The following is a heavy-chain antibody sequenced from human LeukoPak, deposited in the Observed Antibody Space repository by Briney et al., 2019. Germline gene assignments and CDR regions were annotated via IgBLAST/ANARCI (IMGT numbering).Heavy chain of an antibody. CDR1: GGSINSYY. CDR2: IFDSGST. J-gene: IGHJ4*02. V-gene: IGHV4-59*12. Sequence: SETLSLTCTVSGGSINSYYWNWIRQPPGQALEWIGYIFDSGSTNYNPSLKSRVTISIDTSQNQFSLKLSSVTAADTAVYYCARGPPPDFDYWGRGTLVTVSS. CDR3: ARGPPPDFDY.